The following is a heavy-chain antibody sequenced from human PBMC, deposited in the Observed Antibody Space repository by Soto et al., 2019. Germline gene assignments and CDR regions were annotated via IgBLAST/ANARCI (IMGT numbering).Heavy chain of an antibody. CDR1: GGSISSGGYY. CDR3: ARDTPGYSSGWYWFDP. Sequence: LSLTCTVSGGSISSGGYYWSWIRQHPGKGLEWIGYIYYSGSTYYNPSLKSRVTISVDTSKNQFSLKLSSVTAADTAVYYCARDTPGYSSGWYWFDPWGQGTLVTVSS. D-gene: IGHD6-19*01. J-gene: IGHJ5*02. V-gene: IGHV4-31*03. CDR2: IYYSGST.